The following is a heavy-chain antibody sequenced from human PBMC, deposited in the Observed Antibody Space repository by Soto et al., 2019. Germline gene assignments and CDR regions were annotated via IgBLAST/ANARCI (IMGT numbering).Heavy chain of an antibody. V-gene: IGHV4-30-2*01. D-gene: IGHD6-19*01. CDR2: IYHSGST. Sequence: QLQLQESGSGLVKPSQTLSLTCAVSGGSISSGGYSWSWIRQPPGKGLEWIGYIYHSGSTYYNPSLKSRVTISVDRSKTQFSLKLSSVTAADTAVYYCARAGGLGAVAVDYLVQGTLVTVSS. CDR1: GGSISSGGYS. CDR3: ARAGGLGAVAVDY. J-gene: IGHJ4*02.